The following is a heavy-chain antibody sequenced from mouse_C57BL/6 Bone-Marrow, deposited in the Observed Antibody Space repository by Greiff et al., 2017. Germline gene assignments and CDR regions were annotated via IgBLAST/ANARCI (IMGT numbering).Heavy chain of an antibody. Sequence: EVKRVESEGGLVQPGSSMKLSCTASGFTFSDYYMAWVRQVPEKGLEWVANINYDGSSTYYLDSLKSRFIISRDNAKNILYLQMSSLKSEDTATYYCARDPFITTVVATEGWYFDVWGTGTTVTVSS. CDR1: GFTFSDYY. J-gene: IGHJ1*03. CDR2: INYDGSST. V-gene: IGHV5-16*01. D-gene: IGHD1-1*01. CDR3: ARDPFITTVVATEGWYFDV.